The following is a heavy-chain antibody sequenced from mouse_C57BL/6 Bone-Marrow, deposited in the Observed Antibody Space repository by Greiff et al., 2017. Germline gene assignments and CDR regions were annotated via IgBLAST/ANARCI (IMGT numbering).Heavy chain of an antibody. J-gene: IGHJ1*03. D-gene: IGHD1-1*02. CDR2: INPSTGGT. V-gene: IGHV1-42*01. CDR3: ARYGKYEDYWYFDV. Sequence: EVQLQQSGPELVKPGASVKISCKASGYSFTGYYMNWVKQSPEKSLEWIGEINPSTGGTTYNQKFKAKATLTVDKSSSTAYMQLKRLTSEDSAVYYCARYGKYEDYWYFDVWGTGTTVTVSS. CDR1: GYSFTGYY.